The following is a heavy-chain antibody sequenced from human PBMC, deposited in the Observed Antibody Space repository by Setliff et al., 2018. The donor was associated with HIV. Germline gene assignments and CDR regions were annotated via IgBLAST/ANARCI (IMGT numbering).Heavy chain of an antibody. V-gene: IGHV1-8*02. D-gene: IGHD4-4*01. CDR1: GYTFNTYD. CDR3: ARGVTTIQY. J-gene: IGHJ4*02. CDR2: MNANSGSA. Sequence: ASVKVSCKASGYTFNTYDLVWVRQTSGQGLEWMGSMNANSGSAVYAPQFQGRVTLTRNTSISTAYMDMSSLRSEDTAVYYCARGVTTIQYWGQGSLVTVSS.